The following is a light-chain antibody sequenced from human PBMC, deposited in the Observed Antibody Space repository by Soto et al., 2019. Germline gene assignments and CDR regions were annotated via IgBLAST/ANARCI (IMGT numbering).Light chain of an antibody. CDR3: QQSYSTSSIT. V-gene: IGKV1-39*01. CDR2: AAS. Sequence: IQMTQYPSSLSSSVGDRVTIACPTSQSVATYLNWYQQKSGKAPKLLIYAASSLQSGVPSRFSGSGSGTDFTLTISSLQPEDFATYYCQQSYSTSSITFGQGTRLAI. J-gene: IGKJ5*01. CDR1: QSVATY.